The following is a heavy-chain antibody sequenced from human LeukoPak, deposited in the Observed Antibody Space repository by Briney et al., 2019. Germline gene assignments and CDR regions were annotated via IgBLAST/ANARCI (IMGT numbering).Heavy chain of an antibody. CDR3: ARNNGMDV. J-gene: IGHJ6*02. CDR2: ISSSSSYI. CDR1: GFTFSSYS. Sequence: GGSLRLSCAASGFTFSSYSMNWVRQAPGKGLEWVSSISSSSSYIYYADSVKGRFTISKDDAKNSLYLQMNSLRAEDTALYHCARNNGMDVWGQGTTVIVSS. V-gene: IGHV3-21*04.